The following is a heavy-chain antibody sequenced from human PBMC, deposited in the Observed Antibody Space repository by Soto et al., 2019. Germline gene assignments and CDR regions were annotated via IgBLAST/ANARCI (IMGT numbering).Heavy chain of an antibody. CDR3: ARALLYYDRSGHHPFDY. V-gene: IGHV1-18*01. Sequence: ASVKVFCKASGYTFTSYGISWVRQAPGQGLEWMGWISAYNGNTNYAQKLQGRVTMTTDASTSTAYMELRSMRSDDTAVYYCARALLYYDRSGHHPFDYWGQGTLVTVSS. CDR1: GYTFTSYG. CDR2: ISAYNGNT. J-gene: IGHJ4*02. D-gene: IGHD3-22*01.